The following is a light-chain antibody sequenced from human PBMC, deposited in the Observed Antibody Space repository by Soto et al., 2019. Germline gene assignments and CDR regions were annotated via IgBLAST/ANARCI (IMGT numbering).Light chain of an antibody. J-gene: IGKJ2*01. CDR3: QQYGSAPHT. CDR1: QSVSSSC. CDR2: GAS. Sequence: DIVMTNYPGTLSLSPGERATLSCRASQSVSSSCLAWYQQNPGQAPRLLLYGASSRATGFPDRFSGSGSGTDFTLIISRLEPEDFAVYYCQQYGSAPHTFGQ. V-gene: IGKV3-20*01.